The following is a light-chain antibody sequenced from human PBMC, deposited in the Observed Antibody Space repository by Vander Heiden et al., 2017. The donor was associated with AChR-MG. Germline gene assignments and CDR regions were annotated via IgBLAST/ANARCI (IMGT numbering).Light chain of an antibody. CDR3: QQYNNWPLPRT. CDR1: QRVVNN. V-gene: IGKV3-15*01. CDR2: GAS. J-gene: IGKJ4*01. Sequence: EIVMPQSPATLSVSPGERATLSCRARQRVVNNGPWYQHKPGRDTRLLNYGASTGATGIPARFSGRVSETEFTLTISSLQYEDFALYYCQQYNNWPLPRTLGGGNKVEI.